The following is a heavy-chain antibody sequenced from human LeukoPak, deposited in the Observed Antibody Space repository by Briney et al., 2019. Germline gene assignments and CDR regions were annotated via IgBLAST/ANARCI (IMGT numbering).Heavy chain of an antibody. CDR2: ISSSSSYT. D-gene: IGHD3-16*01. CDR1: GFTFSDYY. Sequence: GGSLRLSCAASGFTFSDYYMSWIRQAPGKGLEWVSYISSSSSYTNYADSVKGRFTISRDNSKNTLYLQMNSLRAEDTAVYYCARVFSAGGGVASYWGQGTLVTVSS. J-gene: IGHJ4*02. V-gene: IGHV3-11*06. CDR3: ARVFSAGGGVASY.